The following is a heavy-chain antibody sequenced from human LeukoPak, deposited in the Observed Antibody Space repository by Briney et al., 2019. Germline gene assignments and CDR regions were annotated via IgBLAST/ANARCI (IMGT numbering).Heavy chain of an antibody. D-gene: IGHD3-22*01. J-gene: IGHJ5*02. CDR3: AKNPRSYDSSGYYYPDP. CDR1: GFTFSSYG. Sequence: GGSLRLSCAASGFTFSSYGMHWVRQAPGKGLEWVAVIWYDGSNKYYADSVKGRFTISRDNSKNTLYLQMNSLRAEDTAVYYCAKNPRSYDSSGYYYPDPWGQGTVVTVSS. V-gene: IGHV3-33*06. CDR2: IWYDGSNK.